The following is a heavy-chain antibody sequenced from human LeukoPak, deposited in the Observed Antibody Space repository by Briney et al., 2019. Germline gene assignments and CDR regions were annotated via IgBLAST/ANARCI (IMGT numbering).Heavy chain of an antibody. CDR3: AREASPYDILTGYYSRRYYFDY. J-gene: IGHJ4*02. V-gene: IGHV4-59*01. CDR2: IYYSGST. Sequence: PSETLSLTCTVSGGSISSYYWSWIRQPPGKGLEWIGYIYYSGSTNYNPSLKSRVTISVDTSKNQFSLKLSSVTAADTAVYYCAREASPYDILTGYYSRRYYFDYWGQGTLVTVSS. CDR1: GGSISSYY. D-gene: IGHD3-9*01.